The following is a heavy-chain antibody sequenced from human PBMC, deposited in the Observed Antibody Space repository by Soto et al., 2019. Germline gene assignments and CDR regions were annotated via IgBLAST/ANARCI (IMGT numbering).Heavy chain of an antibody. Sequence: QVQLVESGGGVVQPGRSLRLSCAASGFTFSSYGMHWVRQAPGKGLEWVAVIWYDGSNKYYADSVKGRFTISRDNSKNTLYRQMNSLRAEDTAVYYCARDAMGRGYFDYWGQGTLVTVSS. CDR1: GFTFSSYG. V-gene: IGHV3-33*01. CDR2: IWYDGSNK. CDR3: ARDAMGRGYFDY. D-gene: IGHD2-2*01. J-gene: IGHJ4*02.